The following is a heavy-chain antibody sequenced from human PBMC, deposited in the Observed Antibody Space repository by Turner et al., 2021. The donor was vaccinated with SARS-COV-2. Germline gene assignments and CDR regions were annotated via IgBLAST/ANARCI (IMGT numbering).Heavy chain of an antibody. Sequence: EVQLVESGGGLVQPGGSLRLACAGSGFTFSRYWMSWVRQAPGKGLEWVANIKQDESEKCYVDSVKGRFTISRDNAKNSLYLQMNSLRAEDTAVYYCARDHGYRAQVGYYGMGVWGQGTTVTVSS. V-gene: IGHV3-7*01. CDR2: IKQDESEK. CDR1: GFTFSRYW. J-gene: IGHJ6*02. CDR3: ARDHGYRAQVGYYGMGV. D-gene: IGHD1-1*01.